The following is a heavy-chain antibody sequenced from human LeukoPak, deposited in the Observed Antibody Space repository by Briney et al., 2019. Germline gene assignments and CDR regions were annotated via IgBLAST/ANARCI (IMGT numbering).Heavy chain of an antibody. V-gene: IGHV3-48*03. CDR3: ARELEVWGLCMDV. J-gene: IGHJ6*03. Sequence: PGGSLRLSCVASGFTFSSYEMTWVRQAPGKGLEWLSYISSSGSTIYYADSVKGRFTISRDNSKNTLYLQMNSLRAEDTAVYYCARELEVWGLCMDVWGKGTTVTISS. D-gene: IGHD3-16*01. CDR1: GFTFSSYE. CDR2: ISSSGSTI.